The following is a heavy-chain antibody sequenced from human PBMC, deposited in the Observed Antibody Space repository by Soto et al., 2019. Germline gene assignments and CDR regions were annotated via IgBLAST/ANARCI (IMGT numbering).Heavy chain of an antibody. CDR3: ARDAGTTIFNWFDP. Sequence: SVKVSCKASGCTFSSYAISWVRQAPGQGLEWMGGIIPIFGTANYAQKFQGRVTITADESTSTAYMELSSLRSEDTAVYYCARDAGTTIFNWFDPWGQGTLVTVSS. D-gene: IGHD1-7*01. V-gene: IGHV1-69*13. CDR2: IIPIFGTA. J-gene: IGHJ5*02. CDR1: GCTFSSYA.